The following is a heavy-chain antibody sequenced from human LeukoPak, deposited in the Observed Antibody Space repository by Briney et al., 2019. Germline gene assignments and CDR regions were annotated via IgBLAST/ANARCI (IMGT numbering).Heavy chain of an antibody. D-gene: IGHD3-10*01. CDR3: ARDGGSGSYSYYYYGTDV. Sequence: PSETLSLTCTVSGGSISSYYWSWIRQPAGKGLEWIGRIYTSGSTNYNPSLKSRVTMSVDTSKNQFSLKLSSVTAADTAVYYCARDGGSGSYSYYYYGTDVWGQGTTVTVSS. V-gene: IGHV4-4*07. J-gene: IGHJ6*02. CDR1: GGSISSYY. CDR2: IYTSGST.